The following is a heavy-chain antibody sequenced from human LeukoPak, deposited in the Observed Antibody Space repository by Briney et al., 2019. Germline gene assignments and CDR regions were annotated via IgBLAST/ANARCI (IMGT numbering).Heavy chain of an antibody. CDR2: IHHSGSI. J-gene: IGHJ4*02. Sequence: SETLSLTCTVSGGSISTYYWSWIRQPPGKGLEWIGYIHHSGSIKYNPSLKSRVTISLGTSKNQFSLRLSSVSAADTAVYYCARSVDIAMVTFDYWGKGTLVTVSS. D-gene: IGHD5-18*01. CDR3: ARSVDIAMVTFDY. CDR1: GGSISTYY. V-gene: IGHV4-59*01.